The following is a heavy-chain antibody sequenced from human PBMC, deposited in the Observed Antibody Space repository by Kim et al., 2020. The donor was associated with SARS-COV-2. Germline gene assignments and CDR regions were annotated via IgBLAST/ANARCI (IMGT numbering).Heavy chain of an antibody. J-gene: IGHJ4*02. CDR3: TRSIVGPSTDY. D-gene: IGHD1-26*01. CDR2: T. V-gene: IGHV3-74*01. Sequence: TVYADSVKGRFTISRDNAKNTLYLQMNSLRVEDTAVYYCTRSIVGPSTDYWGQGTLVTVSS.